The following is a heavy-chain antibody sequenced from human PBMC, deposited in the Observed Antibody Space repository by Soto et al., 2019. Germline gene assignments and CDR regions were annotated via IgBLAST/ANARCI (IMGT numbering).Heavy chain of an antibody. CDR1: GFTFSSYS. CDR2: ISSSSSYI. J-gene: IGHJ3*02. D-gene: IGHD6-19*01. Sequence: PGGPLRLSCAASGFTFSSYSMNWVRQAPGKGLEWVSSISSSSSYIYYADSVKGRFTISRDNAKNSLYLQMNSLRAEDTAVYYCARDGGIAVTNAFDIWGQGTMVTVSS. CDR3: ARDGGIAVTNAFDI. V-gene: IGHV3-21*01.